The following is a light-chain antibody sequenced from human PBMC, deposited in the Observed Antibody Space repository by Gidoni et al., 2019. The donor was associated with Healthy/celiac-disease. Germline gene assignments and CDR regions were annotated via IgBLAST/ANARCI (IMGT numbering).Light chain of an antibody. V-gene: IGKV3-11*01. CDR3: QQRSNWPSAWT. CDR2: DAS. CDR1: QSVSSY. Sequence: EIVLTQSPATLSLSPGERATLSCRASQSVSSYLAWYQQKPGQAPRLLIYDASNRAPGSPARFSGSGCGTDFTLTISILEPEDVAVYYCQQRSNWPSAWTFGQGTKVEIK. J-gene: IGKJ1*01.